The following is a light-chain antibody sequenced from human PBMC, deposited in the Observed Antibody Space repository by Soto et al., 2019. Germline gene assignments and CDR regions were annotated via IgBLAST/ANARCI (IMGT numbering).Light chain of an antibody. J-gene: IGLJ1*01. CDR1: SSDVGSYNL. V-gene: IGLV2-14*02. CDR3: CSFTSITTYV. Sequence: QSALTQPASVSGSPGQPITISCTGTSSDVGSYNLVTWYQQHPGKVPKLMIYENNKRPSGLSNRFSGSKSGNTASLTISGLQADDEADYYCCSFTSITTYVFGTGTKGTVL. CDR2: ENN.